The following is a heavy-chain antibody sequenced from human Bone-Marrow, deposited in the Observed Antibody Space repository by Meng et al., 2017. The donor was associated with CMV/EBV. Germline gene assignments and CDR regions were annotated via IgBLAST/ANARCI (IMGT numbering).Heavy chain of an antibody. CDR1: GYTFTSYG. CDR3: AREDSSSWYGGLTWFDP. V-gene: IGHV1-18*01. CDR2: ISAYNGNT. D-gene: IGHD6-13*01. J-gene: IGHJ5*02. Sequence: ASVKVSCKASGYTFTSYGISWVRQAPAQGLEWMGWISAYNGNTNYAQKLQGRVTMTTDTSTSTAYMELRSLRSDGTAVYYCAREDSSSWYGGLTWFDPWGQRTLVPVSS.